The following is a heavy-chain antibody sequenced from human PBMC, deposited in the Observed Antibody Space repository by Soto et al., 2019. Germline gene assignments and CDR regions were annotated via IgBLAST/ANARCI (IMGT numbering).Heavy chain of an antibody. J-gene: IGHJ4*02. CDR2: IIPIFGTA. CDR3: ARDRHDILTGYFGY. CDR1: GYTFTTFG. V-gene: IGHV1-18*01. Sequence: ASVKVSCKASGYTFTTFGISWVRQAPGQGLEWMGGIIPIFGTANYAQKLQGRVTMTTDTSTSTAYMELRSLRSDDTAVYYCARDRHDILTGYFGYWGQGTLVTVSS. D-gene: IGHD3-9*01.